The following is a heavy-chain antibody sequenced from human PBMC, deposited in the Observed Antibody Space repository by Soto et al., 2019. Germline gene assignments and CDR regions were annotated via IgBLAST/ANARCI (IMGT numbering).Heavy chain of an antibody. D-gene: IGHD4-4*01. Sequence: HPGGSLRLSCAASGFTFSSYAMSWVRQAPEKGLEWVSAISGSGGSTYYADSVKGRFTISRDNSKNTLYLQMNSLRAEDTAVYYCAKSPTVTTYYYYYYGMDVWGQGTTVTVSS. CDR3: AKSPTVTTYYYYYYGMDV. V-gene: IGHV3-23*01. J-gene: IGHJ6*02. CDR2: ISGSGGST. CDR1: GFTFSSYA.